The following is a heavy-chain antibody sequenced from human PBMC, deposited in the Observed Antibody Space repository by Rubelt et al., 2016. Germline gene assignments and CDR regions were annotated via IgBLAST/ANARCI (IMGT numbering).Heavy chain of an antibody. CDR3: ARGRVSSGWYRDY. Sequence: QLQLQESGPGLVKPSETLSLTCTVSGGSISSSSYYWGWIRQPPGKGLEWIGGIYYSGSTYYNPSLQRRVTISVDTSKNKFALKLSSVTAADTAVYYCARGRVSSGWYRDYWGQGTLVIVSS. D-gene: IGHD6-19*01. CDR1: GGSISSSSYY. CDR2: IYYSGST. V-gene: IGHV4-39*01. J-gene: IGHJ4*02.